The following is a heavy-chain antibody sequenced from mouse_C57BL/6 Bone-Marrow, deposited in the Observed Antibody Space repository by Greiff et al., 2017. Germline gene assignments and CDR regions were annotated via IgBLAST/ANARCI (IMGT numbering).Heavy chain of an antibody. CDR1: GYTFTSYW. Sequence: QVQLQQPGAELVKPGASVKLSCKASGYTFTSYWMHWVKQRPGQGLEWIGMIHPNSGSTNYNEKFKSKATLTVDKSSSTAYMQLSSLTSEDSAVYYCARENYGSSYVWCAYWGQGTLVTVSA. CDR3: ARENYGSSYVWCAY. CDR2: IHPNSGST. J-gene: IGHJ3*01. D-gene: IGHD1-1*01. V-gene: IGHV1-64*01.